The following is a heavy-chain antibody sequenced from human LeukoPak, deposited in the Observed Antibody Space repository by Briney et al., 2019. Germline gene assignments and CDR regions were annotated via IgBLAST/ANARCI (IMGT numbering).Heavy chain of an antibody. J-gene: IGHJ4*02. D-gene: IGHD1-26*01. V-gene: IGHV3-43*01. CDR2: ISWDGGST. Sequence: PGGSLRLSCAASGVTFDDYTMHWVRQAPGKGLEWVSFISWDGGSTYYADSVKGRFTISRDNSKSSLYLQMNSLRTEDTALYYCAKDSHSGSYYPVFDYWGQGTLVTVSS. CDR1: GVTFDDYT. CDR3: AKDSHSGSYYPVFDY.